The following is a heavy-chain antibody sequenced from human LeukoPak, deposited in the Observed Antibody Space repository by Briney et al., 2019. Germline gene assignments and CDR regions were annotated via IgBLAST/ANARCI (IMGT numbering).Heavy chain of an antibody. CDR3: AKDQGDY. CDR2: ISSGGSST. Sequence: PGGSLRLSCAASGFTFNSYALTWVRQAPGKGLEWVSTISSGGSSTYYADSVKGRFTISRDNSKNTLYLQMNSLRAADTAVYYCAKDQGDYWGQGTLDTVSS. CDR1: GFTFNSYA. V-gene: IGHV3-23*01. J-gene: IGHJ4*02.